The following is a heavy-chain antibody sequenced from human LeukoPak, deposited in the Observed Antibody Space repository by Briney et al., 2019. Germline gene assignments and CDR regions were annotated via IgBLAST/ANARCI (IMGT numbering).Heavy chain of an antibody. Sequence: ASVKVSCKASGYTFTGYYMHWVRQTPGQGLEWMGWINPNSGGTNYAQKFQGRVTMTRDTSISTAYMELSRLRSDDTAVYYCARALTQSSIVATLDYWGQGTLVTVSS. CDR3: ARALTQSSIVATLDY. V-gene: IGHV1-2*02. CDR2: INPNSGGT. D-gene: IGHD6-6*01. J-gene: IGHJ4*02. CDR1: GYTFTGYY.